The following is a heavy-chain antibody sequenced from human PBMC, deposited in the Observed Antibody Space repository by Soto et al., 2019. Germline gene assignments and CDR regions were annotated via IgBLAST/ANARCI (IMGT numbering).Heavy chain of an antibody. Sequence: SETLSLTCSVSGGSISNGGYYWNWIRQHPGKGLEWIGYIYHGGSTYYNPSLKSRVTISVDTSQNLFSLKLSSVTAADTAVYYCARVDLLGVSYWGQGALVTVSS. CDR3: ARVDLLGVSY. CDR1: GGSISNGGYY. V-gene: IGHV4-31*03. CDR2: IYHGGST. D-gene: IGHD2-8*01. J-gene: IGHJ4*02.